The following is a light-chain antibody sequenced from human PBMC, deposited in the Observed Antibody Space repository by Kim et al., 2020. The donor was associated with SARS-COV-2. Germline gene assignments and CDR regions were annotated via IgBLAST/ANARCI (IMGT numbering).Light chain of an antibody. V-gene: IGKV4-1*01. CDR3: QQPYT. CDR2: WAS. Sequence: DIVMTQSPDSLAVSLGERATINCKSSQSVLYSSNNKNYLAWYQQKPGQPPKLLIYWASTRESGVPDRFSGSGSGTDFTLTISSLQAEDVAVYYCQQPYTFGQGTKLEI. CDR1: QSVLYSSNNKNY. J-gene: IGKJ2*01.